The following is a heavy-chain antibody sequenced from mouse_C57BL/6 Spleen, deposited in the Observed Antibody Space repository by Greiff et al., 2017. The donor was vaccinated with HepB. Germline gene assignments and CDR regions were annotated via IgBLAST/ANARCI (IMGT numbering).Heavy chain of an antibody. Sequence: QVQLQQPGPELVKPGASVKLSCKASGYTFTSYWMHWVKQRPGQGLEWIGNINPSNGGTNYNEKFKSKATLTVDKSSSTAYMQLSSLTSDDSAVYYCARVGFITTVVNFDYWGQGTTLTVSS. CDR1: GYTFTSYW. D-gene: IGHD1-1*01. CDR2: INPSNGGT. V-gene: IGHV1-53*01. CDR3: ARVGFITTVVNFDY. J-gene: IGHJ2*01.